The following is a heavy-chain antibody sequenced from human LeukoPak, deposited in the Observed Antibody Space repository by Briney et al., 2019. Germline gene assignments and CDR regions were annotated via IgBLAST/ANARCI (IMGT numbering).Heavy chain of an antibody. D-gene: IGHD2-21*01. V-gene: IGHV1-2*02. CDR3: ARLAYCGGDCYADPWYFDY. J-gene: IGHJ4*02. Sequence: ASVKVSCKASGYTFTGYYMHWVRQAPGQGLEWMGWINPNSGGTNYAQKFQGRVTMTRDTSISTVYMELSRLRSDDTAVYYCARLAYCGGDCYADPWYFDYWGQGTLVTVSS. CDR2: INPNSGGT. CDR1: GYTFTGYY.